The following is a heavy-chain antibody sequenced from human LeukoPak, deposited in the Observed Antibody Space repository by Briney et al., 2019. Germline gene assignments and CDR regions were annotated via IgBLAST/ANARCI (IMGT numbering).Heavy chain of an antibody. D-gene: IGHD2-2*01. CDR3: VRDHYFVVGPAAGTFDI. J-gene: IGHJ3*02. CDR2: ISSSSSYI. Sequence: GGSLRLSCAASGFTFSSYAMSWVRQAPGKGLEWVSSISSSSSYIYYADSVKGRFTISRDNAKNSLYLQMNSLRAEDTAVYFCVRDHYFVVGPAAGTFDIWGQGTMVTVSS. CDR1: GFTFSSYA. V-gene: IGHV3-21*01.